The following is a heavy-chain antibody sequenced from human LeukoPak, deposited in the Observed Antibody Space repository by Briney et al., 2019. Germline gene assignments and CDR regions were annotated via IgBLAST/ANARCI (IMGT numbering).Heavy chain of an antibody. CDR2: IIPIFGTA. V-gene: IGHV1-69*06. CDR3: ARASSVLAPIDY. D-gene: IGHD2-8*02. J-gene: IGHJ4*02. CDR1: GGTFSSYA. Sequence: SVKVSCKASGGTFSSYAISWVRQAPGQGLEWMGGIIPIFGTANYAQKFQGRVTITADKSTSTAYMELSSLRSEDTAVYYCARASSVLAPIDYWGQGTLVTVSS.